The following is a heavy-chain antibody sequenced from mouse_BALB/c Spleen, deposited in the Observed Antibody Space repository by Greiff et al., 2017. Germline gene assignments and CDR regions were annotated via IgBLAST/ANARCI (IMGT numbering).Heavy chain of an antibody. Sequence: EVMLVESGGGLVKPGGSLKLSCAASGFTFSDYYMYWVRQTPEKRLEWVATISDGGSYTYYPDSVKGRFTISRDNAKNNLYLQMSSLKSEDTAMYYCARDGGVRPHYYAMDYWGQGTSVTVSS. CDR2: ISDGGSYT. CDR3: ARDGGVRPHYYAMDY. D-gene: IGHD2-14*01. J-gene: IGHJ4*01. V-gene: IGHV5-4*02. CDR1: GFTFSDYY.